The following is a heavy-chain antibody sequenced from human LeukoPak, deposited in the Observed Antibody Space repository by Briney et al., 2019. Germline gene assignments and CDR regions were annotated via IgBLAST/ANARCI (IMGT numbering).Heavy chain of an antibody. CDR2: ISYSGST. CDR1: GGSGSSDS. J-gene: IGHJ3*02. CDR3: ARASDSSGYFQAFDI. Sequence: PSETLSLTCTVSGGSGSSDSWSWIRQPPGQGLEWIGYISYSGSTSYNPSLKSRVTISVDPSKSQLSLKLRSVTAADTAVYYCARASDSSGYFQAFDIWGQGTMVTVSS. V-gene: IGHV4-59*02. D-gene: IGHD3-22*01.